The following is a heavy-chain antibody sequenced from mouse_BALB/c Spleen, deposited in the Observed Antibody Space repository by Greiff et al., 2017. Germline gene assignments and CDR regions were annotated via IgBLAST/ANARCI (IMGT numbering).Heavy chain of an antibody. CDR3: ARGGVYGNYHYAMDY. CDR1: GYSITSGYS. Sequence: EVQLQESGPDLVKPSQSLSLTCTVTGYSITSGYSWHWIRQFPGNKLEWMGYIHYSGSTNYNPSLKSRISITRDTSKNQFFLQLNSVTTEDTATYYCARGGVYGNYHYAMDYWGQGTSVTVSS. D-gene: IGHD2-1*01. V-gene: IGHV3-1*02. CDR2: IHYSGST. J-gene: IGHJ4*01.